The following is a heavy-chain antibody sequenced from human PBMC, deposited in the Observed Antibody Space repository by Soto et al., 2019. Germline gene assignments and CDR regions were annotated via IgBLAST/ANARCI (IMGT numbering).Heavy chain of an antibody. V-gene: IGHV3-33*01. CDR3: ARVATYSNTAYYYYGMDV. CDR1: GFTFSSYG. D-gene: IGHD4-4*01. CDR2: IWYDGSNK. Sequence: SCAASGFTFSSYGMHWVRQAPGKGLEWVAVIWYDGSNKYYADSAKGRFTISRDNSKNTLYLQMNSLRAEDTAVYYCARVATYSNTAYYYYGMDVWGQGTTVTVSS. J-gene: IGHJ6*02.